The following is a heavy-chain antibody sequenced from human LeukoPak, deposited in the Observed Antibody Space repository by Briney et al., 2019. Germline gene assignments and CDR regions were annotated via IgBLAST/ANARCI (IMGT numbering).Heavy chain of an antibody. J-gene: IGHJ4*02. CDR2: ITWNSGYK. CDR1: GFTFEHYG. Sequence: PGGSLRLSCAASGFTFEHYGMHWVRQVPGKGLEWVSYITWNSGYKGYADSVKGRFAISRDNAKNSLHLQMNSLTGDDTAFYYCAKASDYGSNEFDYWCQGTLVTVSS. D-gene: IGHD4-23*01. CDR3: AKASDYGSNEFDY. V-gene: IGHV3-9*01.